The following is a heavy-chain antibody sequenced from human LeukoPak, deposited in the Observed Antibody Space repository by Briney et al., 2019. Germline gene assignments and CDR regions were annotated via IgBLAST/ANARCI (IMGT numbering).Heavy chain of an antibody. CDR3: ARAPLGGRGYPSNDY. Sequence: ASVKVSCKVSGYTFTSYGISWVRQAPGQGLEWMGWISAYNGNTNYAQKLQGRVTMTTDTSTSTAYMELRSLRSDDTAVYYCARAPLGGRGYPSNDYWGQGTLVTVSS. CDR2: ISAYNGNT. CDR1: GYTFTSYG. J-gene: IGHJ4*02. V-gene: IGHV1-18*01. D-gene: IGHD6-13*01.